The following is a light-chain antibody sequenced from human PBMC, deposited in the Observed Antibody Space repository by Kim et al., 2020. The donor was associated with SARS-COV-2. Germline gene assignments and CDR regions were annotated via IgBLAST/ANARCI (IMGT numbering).Light chain of an antibody. CDR1: SSDVGGQKY. J-gene: IGLJ2*01. CDR3: TAYGGSNNLV. Sequence: GQAVTIDCTGTSSDVGGQKYVSWDQQQRGKAPKLMIYEVKRRPSGGPDRFSGSKTGNTASLTVSRLQAEDEADYYCTAYGGSNNLVIGGGTQLTVL. CDR2: EVK. V-gene: IGLV2-8*01.